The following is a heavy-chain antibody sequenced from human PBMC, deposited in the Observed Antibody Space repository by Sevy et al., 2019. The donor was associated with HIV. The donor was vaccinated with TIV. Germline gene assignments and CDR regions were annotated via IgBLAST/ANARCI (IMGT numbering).Heavy chain of an antibody. CDR1: GFTFSNYA. CDR2: ISGSGGGT. Sequence: GGSLRLSCAASGFTFSNYAMSWVRQAPGKGLEWVSAISGSGGGTYYADSVKGRFTISRDNSKNTLYLQMNSLRAEDTAVYYCAKGYTSGWYYFDYWGQGTLVTVSS. CDR3: AKGYTSGWYYFDY. J-gene: IGHJ4*02. D-gene: IGHD6-19*01. V-gene: IGHV3-23*01.